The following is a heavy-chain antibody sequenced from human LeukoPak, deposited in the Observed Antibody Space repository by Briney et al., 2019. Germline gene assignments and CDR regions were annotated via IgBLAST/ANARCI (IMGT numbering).Heavy chain of an antibody. CDR2: ISAYNGNT. J-gene: IGHJ5*02. CDR1: GYTFTSYG. V-gene: IGHV1-18*01. D-gene: IGHD2-2*01. CDR3: ARDPQYCSSTSCSFWFDP. Sequence: GASVKVSCKASGYTFTSYGISWVRQSPGQGLEWMGWISAYNGNTNYAQKLQGRVTMTTDTSTSTAYMELRSLRSDDTAVYYCARDPQYCSSTSCSFWFDPWGQGTLVTVSS.